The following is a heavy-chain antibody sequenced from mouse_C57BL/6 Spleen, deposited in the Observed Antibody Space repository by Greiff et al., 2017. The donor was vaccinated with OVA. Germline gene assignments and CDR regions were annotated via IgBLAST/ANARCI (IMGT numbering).Heavy chain of an antibody. Sequence: VQLQQPGAELVRPGTSVKLSCKASGYTFTSYWMHWVKQRPGQGLEWIGVIDPSDSYTNYNQKFKGKATLTVDTYSSTAYMQLSSLTSEDSSVYYCAREDSNYDYAMDYWGQGTSVTVSS. D-gene: IGHD2-5*01. V-gene: IGHV1-59*01. CDR3: AREDSNYDYAMDY. CDR1: GYTFTSYW. CDR2: IDPSDSYT. J-gene: IGHJ4*01.